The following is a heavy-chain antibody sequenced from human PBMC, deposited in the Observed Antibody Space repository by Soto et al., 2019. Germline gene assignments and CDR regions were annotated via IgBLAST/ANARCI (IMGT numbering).Heavy chain of an antibody. V-gene: IGHV5-51*01. J-gene: IGHJ5*02. CDR3: ERLRSGYNSRDWLDP. CDR1: GYSFTSYW. D-gene: IGHD5-12*01. CDR2: IYPGDSDT. Sequence: GESLKISCKGSGYSFTSYWIGWVRQMPGKGLEWMGIIYPGDSDTRYSPSFQGQVTISADKSISTAYLQWSSLKASDTAMYYCERLRSGYNSRDWLDPWGQGTLVTVSS.